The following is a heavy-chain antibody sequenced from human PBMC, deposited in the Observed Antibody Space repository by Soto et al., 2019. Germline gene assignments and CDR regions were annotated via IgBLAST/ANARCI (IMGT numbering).Heavy chain of an antibody. CDR1: GFTFSSYG. J-gene: IGHJ5*02. Sequence: GGSLRLSCAASGFTFSSYGMHWVRQAPGKGLEWVAVISYDGSNKYYADSVKGRFTISRDNSKNTLYLQMNSLRAEDTAVYYCEKETMVRGLSSFDPWGQGTLVTVSS. CDR3: EKETMVRGLSSFDP. V-gene: IGHV3-30*18. D-gene: IGHD3-10*01. CDR2: ISYDGSNK.